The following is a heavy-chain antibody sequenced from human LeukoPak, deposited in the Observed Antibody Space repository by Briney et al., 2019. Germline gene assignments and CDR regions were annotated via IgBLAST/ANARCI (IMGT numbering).Heavy chain of an antibody. Sequence: SATLSLTCSVSGGSISSTTYYWGWIRQPPGKGLEWIVSIYYRGNTYYSASLKSRVTISIDTSKKQFSLKLSSVTAADTAVYYCASAESDYGIFDYWGQGTLVTVSS. CDR2: IYYRGNT. D-gene: IGHD4-17*01. V-gene: IGHV4-39*01. J-gene: IGHJ4*02. CDR3: ASAESDYGIFDY. CDR1: GGSISSTTYY.